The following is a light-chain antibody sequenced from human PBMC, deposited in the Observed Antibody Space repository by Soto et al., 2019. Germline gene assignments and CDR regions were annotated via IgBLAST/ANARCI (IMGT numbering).Light chain of an antibody. J-gene: IGLJ2*01. CDR2: DVR. V-gene: IGLV2-14*01. CDR1: SSDVGGYNY. Sequence: QSVLTQPASVSGSPGQSISISCTGTSSDVGGYNYVSWYQQHPGKAPKLMISDVRNRPSGVSNRFSGSKSGNTASLTISGLQAEDEAEYYCSSYTSSSTVVFGGGTKLTV. CDR3: SSYTSSSTVV.